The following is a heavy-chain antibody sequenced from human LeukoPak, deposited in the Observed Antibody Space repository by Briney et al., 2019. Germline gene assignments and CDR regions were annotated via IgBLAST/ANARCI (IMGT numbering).Heavy chain of an antibody. CDR2: ISYDGSNK. Sequence: GRSLRLSCAASGFTFSSYAMHWVRQAPGKGLEWVAVISYDGSNKYYADSVKGRFTISRDNSKNTLYLQMNSLRAEDTAVYYCARESATVNGDAFDIWGQGTMVTVSS. V-gene: IGHV3-30*04. D-gene: IGHD4-11*01. J-gene: IGHJ3*02. CDR3: ARESATVNGDAFDI. CDR1: GFTFSSYA.